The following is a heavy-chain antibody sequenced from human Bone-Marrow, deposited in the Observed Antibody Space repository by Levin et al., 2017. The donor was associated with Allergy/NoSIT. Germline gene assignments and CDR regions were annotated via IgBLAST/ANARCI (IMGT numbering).Heavy chain of an antibody. CDR1: GFTVGNNY. Sequence: GGSLRLSCAASGFTVGNNYMSWVRQAPGKGLEWVSLIYSVGTTSYANSVKGRFTISRDNSKNTRYLKMDSLRVEATAVYYCAGGPSRGYWGQGTLVTVSS. J-gene: IGHJ4*02. V-gene: IGHV3-53*01. CDR3: AGGPSRGY. D-gene: IGHD3-16*01. CDR2: IYSVGTT.